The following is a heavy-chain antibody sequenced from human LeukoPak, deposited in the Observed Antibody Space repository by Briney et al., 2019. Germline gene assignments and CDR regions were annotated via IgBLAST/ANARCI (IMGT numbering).Heavy chain of an antibody. D-gene: IGHD1-26*01. V-gene: IGHV3-23*01. J-gene: IGHJ4*02. CDR2: ISGSGGTT. CDR1: GLSFDTYA. Sequence: GGSLRLSCEASGLSFDTYAMSWVRQAPGKGLEWVSLISGSGGTTSYAGSVKGRFTISRDNSKNTLYLQMNSLRAEDTAIYYCAKDGVGATGDYWGQGTLVTVSS. CDR3: AKDGVGATGDY.